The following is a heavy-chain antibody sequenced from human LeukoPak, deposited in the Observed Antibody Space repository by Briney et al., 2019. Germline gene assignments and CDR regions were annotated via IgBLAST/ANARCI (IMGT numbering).Heavy chain of an antibody. Sequence: PSQTLSLTCAISGDSVSSNSAAWNWIRPSPSRGLEWLGRTYYRSKWYNDYAVSVKSRITINPDTSKNQFSLQLNSVTPEDTAVYYCARGPNYYGSGSYDYWGQGTLVTVSS. D-gene: IGHD3-10*01. J-gene: IGHJ4*02. CDR3: ARGPNYYGSGSYDY. CDR1: GDSVSSNSAA. V-gene: IGHV6-1*01. CDR2: TYYRSKWYN.